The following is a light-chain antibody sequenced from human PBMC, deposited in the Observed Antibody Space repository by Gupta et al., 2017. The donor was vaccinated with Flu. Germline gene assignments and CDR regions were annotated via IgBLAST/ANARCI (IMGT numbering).Light chain of an antibody. CDR1: SGSIASNY. J-gene: IGLJ1*01. V-gene: IGLV6-57*01. CDR3: QSYDSITLKV. Sequence: SGSIASNYVQWYQQRPGSSPTTVIYEDNQRPSGVPDRFSGSIDSSSNSASLTISGLKTEDEADYYCQSYDSITLKVCGTGTKVTVL. CDR2: EDN.